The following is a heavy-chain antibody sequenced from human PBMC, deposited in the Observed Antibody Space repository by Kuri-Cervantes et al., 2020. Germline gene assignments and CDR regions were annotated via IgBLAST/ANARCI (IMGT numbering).Heavy chain of an antibody. J-gene: IGHJ4*02. D-gene: IGHD2-15*01. CDR2: IWYDGSNK. CDR1: GFTFSSYS. Sequence: GESLKISCAASGFTFSSYSMNWVRQAPGKGLEWVAVIWYDGSNKYYADSVKGRFTISRDNSKNTLYLQMNSLRAEDTAVYYCARDGLWCSGGSCYSQYYFDYWGQGTLVTVSS. V-gene: IGHV3-33*08. CDR3: ARDGLWCSGGSCYSQYYFDY.